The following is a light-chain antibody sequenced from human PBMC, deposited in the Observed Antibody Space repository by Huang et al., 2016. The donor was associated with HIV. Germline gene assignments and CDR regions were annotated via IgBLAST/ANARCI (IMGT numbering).Light chain of an antibody. CDR2: GAA. Sequence: VMTQSPATLSVSPGERATLSCTASASILRNLTLYQNRPGQPPRLLIYGAAVRLPGIPDRCCGSGSGTEFSLTISSLQSEDFAVYYCQQYNKWPPYTYGQGTKLEIK. V-gene: IGKV3-15*01. CDR3: QQYNKWPPYT. CDR1: ASILRN. J-gene: IGKJ2*01.